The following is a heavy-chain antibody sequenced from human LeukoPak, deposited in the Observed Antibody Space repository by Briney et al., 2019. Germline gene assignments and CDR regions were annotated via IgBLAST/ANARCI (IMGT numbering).Heavy chain of an antibody. Sequence: ASVKVSCKASGGTFSSYAISWVRQAPGRGLEWMGGIIPIFGTANYAQKFQGRVTITADESTSTAYMELSSLRSEDTAVYYCASQMLGGQRWLQFAIPYYFDYWGQGTLVTVSS. V-gene: IGHV1-69*13. CDR1: GGTFSSYA. D-gene: IGHD5-24*01. CDR3: ASQMLGGQRWLQFAIPYYFDY. CDR2: IIPIFGTA. J-gene: IGHJ4*02.